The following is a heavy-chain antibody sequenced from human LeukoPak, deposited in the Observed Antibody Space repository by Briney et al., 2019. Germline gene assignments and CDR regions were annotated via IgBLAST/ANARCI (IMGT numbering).Heavy chain of an antibody. V-gene: IGHV3-73*01. J-gene: IGHJ4*02. CDR3: TREGCGATGCYTNDY. Sequence: GGSLRLSCAASGLTFSGSPLHWVRQASGKGLEWVGRIRTKAASHDAAYAASVKGRFTISRDDSKNTAYLQMNSLKTEDTAMYYCTREGCGATGCYTNDYWGRGTLVTVSS. D-gene: IGHD2-2*02. CDR1: GLTFSGSP. CDR2: IRTKAASHDA.